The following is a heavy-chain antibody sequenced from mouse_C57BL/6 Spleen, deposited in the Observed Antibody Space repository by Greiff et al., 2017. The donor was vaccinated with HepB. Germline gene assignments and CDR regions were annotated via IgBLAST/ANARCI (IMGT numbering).Heavy chain of an antibody. CDR3: AREENRGYFDY. V-gene: IGHV5-4*01. CDR2: ISDGGSYT. CDR1: GFTFSSYA. Sequence: EVQGVESGGGLVKPGGSLKLSCAASGFTFSSYAMSWVRQTPEKRLEWVATISDGGSYTYYPDNVKGRFTISRDNAKNNLYLQMSHLKSEDTAMYYCAREENRGYFDYWGQGTTLTVSS. J-gene: IGHJ2*01.